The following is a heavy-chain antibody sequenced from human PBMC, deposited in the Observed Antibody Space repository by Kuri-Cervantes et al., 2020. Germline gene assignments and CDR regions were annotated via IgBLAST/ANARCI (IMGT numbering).Heavy chain of an antibody. D-gene: IGHD2-15*01. V-gene: IGHV3-9*01. CDR3: AKAAYYYYMDV. Sequence: SLKISCAASGFTVSSNYMSWVRQAPGKGLEWVSGISWNSGSIGYADSVKGRLTIPRDNAKNSLYLQMNSLRAEDTALYYCAKAAYYYYMDVWGKGTTVTRLL. CDR2: ISWNSGSI. CDR1: GFTVSSNY. J-gene: IGHJ6*03.